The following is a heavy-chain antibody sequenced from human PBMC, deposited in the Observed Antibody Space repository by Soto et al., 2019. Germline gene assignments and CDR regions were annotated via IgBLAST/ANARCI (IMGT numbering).Heavy chain of an antibody. CDR1: GGSISSYY. D-gene: IGHD3-10*01. J-gene: IGHJ3*02. CDR3: GALRLGAFDI. V-gene: IGHV4-59*08. CDR2: IYYSGST. Sequence: SETLSLTCTVSGGSISSYYWSWIRQPPGKGLEWIGYIYYSGSTNYNPSLKSRVTISVDTSKNQFSLKLSSVTAADTAVYYCGALRLGAFDIWGQGTMVTVSS.